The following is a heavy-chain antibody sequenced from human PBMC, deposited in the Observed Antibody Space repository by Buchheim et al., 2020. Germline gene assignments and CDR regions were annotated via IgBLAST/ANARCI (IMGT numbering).Heavy chain of an antibody. Sequence: EVQLVESGGGLVQPGGSLRLSCAASGFTFSSYWMSWVRQAPGKGLEWVANIKQDGSEKYYVDSVKGRFTISRDNAKNSLYLQMNSLRAEDTAVYYCASLFCSGGSCYPWYYYYYGMDVWGQGTT. V-gene: IGHV3-7*01. CDR1: GFTFSSYW. CDR3: ASLFCSGGSCYPWYYYYYGMDV. J-gene: IGHJ6*02. CDR2: IKQDGSEK. D-gene: IGHD2-15*01.